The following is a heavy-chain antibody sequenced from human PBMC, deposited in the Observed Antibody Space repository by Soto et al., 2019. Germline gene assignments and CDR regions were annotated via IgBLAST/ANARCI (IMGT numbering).Heavy chain of an antibody. CDR3: ARAYSSGYRAGFEY. D-gene: IGHD3-22*01. CDR1: GGSFSGYY. J-gene: IGHJ4*02. V-gene: IGHV4-34*01. Sequence: PSETLSLTCAVYGGSFSGYYWSWIRQPPGKGLEWIGEINYSGSTNYNPSLKSRVTMSVDTSKNQFSLKLSSVTAADTAVYYCARAYSSGYRAGFEYWGQGTLVTV. CDR2: INYSGST.